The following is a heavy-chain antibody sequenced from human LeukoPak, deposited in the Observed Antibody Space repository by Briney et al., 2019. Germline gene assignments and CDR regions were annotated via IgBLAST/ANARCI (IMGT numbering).Heavy chain of an antibody. V-gene: IGHV1-8*03. D-gene: IGHD3-3*01. Sequence: ASVKVSCKASGYTFTSYDINWVRQATGQGLEWMGWMNPNSGNTGYAQKFQGRVTITRNTSISTAYMELSSLRSEDTAVYYCARVYDFWSGYQGGFDPWGQGTLVTVSS. CDR1: GYTFTSYD. CDR2: MNPNSGNT. CDR3: ARVYDFWSGYQGGFDP. J-gene: IGHJ5*02.